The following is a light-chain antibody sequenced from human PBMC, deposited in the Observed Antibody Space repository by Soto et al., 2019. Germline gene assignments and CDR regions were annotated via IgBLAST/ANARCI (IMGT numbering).Light chain of an antibody. V-gene: IGKV3-15*01. CDR3: QQYNKWPYT. CDR1: QHVSIN. Sequence: EIVMTQSPATLSVSPGGSATLSCRASQHVSINLDWYRQKPGQPPTLLIYRASTRATGIPAPFSGSESGTDFPLPFSSLQSEDFAVYYCQQYNKWPYTFGQGTKLEI. J-gene: IGKJ2*01. CDR2: RAS.